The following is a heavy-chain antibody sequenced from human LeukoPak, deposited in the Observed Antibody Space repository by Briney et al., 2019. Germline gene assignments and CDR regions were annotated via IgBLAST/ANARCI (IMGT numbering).Heavy chain of an antibody. D-gene: IGHD4-23*01. J-gene: IGHJ6*02. Sequence: ASVKVSCKASGYTFTNYGISWVRQAPGQGLEWMGWISAYNGNTNYAQKLQGRVTMTTDTSTSTAYMELRSLRSDDTAVYYCARDLGWAPYYYYGMDVWGQGTTVTVSS. V-gene: IGHV1-18*01. CDR2: ISAYNGNT. CDR1: GYTFTNYG. CDR3: ARDLGWAPYYYYGMDV.